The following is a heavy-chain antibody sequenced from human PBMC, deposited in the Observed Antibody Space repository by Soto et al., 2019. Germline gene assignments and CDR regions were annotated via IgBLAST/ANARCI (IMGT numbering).Heavy chain of an antibody. CDR3: ARAQPNVLRFLEWSPGALDV. Sequence: GASVKVSCKXSGYTFTSYGTSWVRQAPGQGLEWMGWISAYNGNTNYAQKLQGRVTMTTDTSTSTAYMELRSLRSDDTAVYYCARAQPNVLRFLEWSPGALDVWGQGTTVTVSS. J-gene: IGHJ6*02. D-gene: IGHD3-3*01. CDR1: GYTFTSYG. V-gene: IGHV1-18*04. CDR2: ISAYNGNT.